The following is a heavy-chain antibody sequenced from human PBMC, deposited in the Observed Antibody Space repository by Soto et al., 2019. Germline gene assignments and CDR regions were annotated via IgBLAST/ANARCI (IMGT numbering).Heavy chain of an antibody. V-gene: IGHV1-3*04. J-gene: IGHJ4*02. Sequence: QVHLVQSGAGVKKPGASVKVSCKASGNSVTSYAVHWVRHAPGARLEWMGWINTGTGDTKSAQKFQGRVTITRDTSASTAYMELSRLTSEDTAIYYCARGAYDFWRGGGGGDSWGQGSLVTVSS. CDR2: INTGTGDT. CDR3: ARGAYDFWRGGGGGDS. CDR1: GNSVTSYA. D-gene: IGHD3-3*01.